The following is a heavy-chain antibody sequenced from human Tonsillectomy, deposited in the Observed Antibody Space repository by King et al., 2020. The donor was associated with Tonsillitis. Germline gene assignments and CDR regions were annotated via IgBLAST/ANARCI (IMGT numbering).Heavy chain of an antibody. Sequence: QLQESGPGLVKPSETLSLTCTVSGDSVSTYYWSWIRPPAGKGLEWIGRIYTSGSTNYNPSLKGRGTMSVDTSKNQFSLRLTSVTAADTAVYYCARDMLPGYYSGSYYYGMDVWGQGTAVTVSS. J-gene: IGHJ6*02. D-gene: IGHD3-9*01. CDR1: GDSVSTYY. CDR3: ARDMLPGYYSGSYYYGMDV. CDR2: IYTSGST. V-gene: IGHV4-4*07.